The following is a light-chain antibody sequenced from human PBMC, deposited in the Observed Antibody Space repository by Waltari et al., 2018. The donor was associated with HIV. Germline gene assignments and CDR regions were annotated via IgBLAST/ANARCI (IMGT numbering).Light chain of an antibody. CDR3: LQHNSLPRT. J-gene: IGKJ1*01. V-gene: IGKV1-17*01. Sequence: DIQMTQCPSSLSASVGARVSIARRPSQYIKSHLGWYQFRPGKASTRRLHSVSELHSGIPPRFRGGGSGTQFFLFIDGLQPEDVATYFCLQHNSLPRTFGQGT. CDR2: SVS. CDR1: QYIKSH.